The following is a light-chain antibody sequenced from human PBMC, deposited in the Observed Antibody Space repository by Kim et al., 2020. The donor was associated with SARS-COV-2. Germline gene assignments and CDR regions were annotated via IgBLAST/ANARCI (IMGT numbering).Light chain of an antibody. CDR2: GAS. CDR1: SSVSSCY. CDR3: QQHGSSPGT. Sequence: EGDTPYSRPRSSVSSCYFAWYQQNPGQAPWPLIYGASSRATGIPDRLRRSGSGTDFTLTSNRLQPGDFAVYYWQQHGSSPGTFGGGTKVDIK. V-gene: IGKV3-20*01. J-gene: IGKJ4*01.